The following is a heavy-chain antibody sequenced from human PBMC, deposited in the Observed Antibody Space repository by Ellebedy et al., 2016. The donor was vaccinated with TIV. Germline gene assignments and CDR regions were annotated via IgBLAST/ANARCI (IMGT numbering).Heavy chain of an antibody. D-gene: IGHD3-10*01. CDR2: TYYRSKWNN. Sequence: SQTLSLTCAISGDIVSSNSAAWTWIRQSPSRGLAWLGRTYYRSKWNNDYAVSMKSRITINPDTSKNLFSLQLNSVTPEDTAVYYCARGWFGSGMGVWGQGTTVTVSS. V-gene: IGHV6-1*01. CDR1: GDIVSSNSAA. J-gene: IGHJ6*02. CDR3: ARGWFGSGMGV.